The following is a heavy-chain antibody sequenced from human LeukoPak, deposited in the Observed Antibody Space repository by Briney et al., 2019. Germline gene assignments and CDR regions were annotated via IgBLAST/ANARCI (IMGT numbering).Heavy chain of an antibody. Sequence: ASVKVSCKASGGTFSSYAISWVRQAPGQGLEWMGRIIPIFGTANYAQKFQGRVTITTDESTSTAYMELSSLRSEDTAVYYCAGENCTNGVCRFDYWGQGTLVTVSS. D-gene: IGHD2-8*01. V-gene: IGHV1-69*05. CDR2: IIPIFGTA. CDR1: GGTFSSYA. CDR3: AGENCTNGVCRFDY. J-gene: IGHJ4*02.